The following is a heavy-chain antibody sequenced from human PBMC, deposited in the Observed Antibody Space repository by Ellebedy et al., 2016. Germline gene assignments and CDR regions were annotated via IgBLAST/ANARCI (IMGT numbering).Heavy chain of an antibody. CDR1: GFTFSNFA. Sequence: GESLKISCVASGFTFSNFAMSWVRQAPGKGLEWVSSISRTGSYIYYADSVKGRFTISRDNAKNSLYLQMDSLRAEDTAVYYCATGEWLDYWGQGTLVTVSS. V-gene: IGHV3-21*01. J-gene: IGHJ4*02. CDR3: ATGEWLDY. D-gene: IGHD3-10*01. CDR2: ISRTGSYI.